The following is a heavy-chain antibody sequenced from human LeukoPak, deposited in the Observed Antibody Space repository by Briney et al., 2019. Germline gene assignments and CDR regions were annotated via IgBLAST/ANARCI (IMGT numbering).Heavy chain of an antibody. CDR2: ISWNSDSI. CDR3: AREATTSRPGDY. V-gene: IGHV3-20*04. Sequence: WSGGSLRLSCAASGFTFSSYSMTWVRQAPGKGLEWVSGISWNSDSIGYADSVKGRFTISRDNAKNSLYLQMSSLRVEDTALYYCAREATTSRPGDYWGQGTLVTVSS. CDR1: GFTFSSYS. D-gene: IGHD1-1*01. J-gene: IGHJ4*02.